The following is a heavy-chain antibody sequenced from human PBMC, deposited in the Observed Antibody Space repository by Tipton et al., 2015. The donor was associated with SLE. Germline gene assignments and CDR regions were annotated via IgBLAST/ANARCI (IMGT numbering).Heavy chain of an antibody. J-gene: IGHJ4*02. CDR3: ARGIAVAGPFDY. V-gene: IGHV4-34*01. Sequence: TLSLTCTVSGGSISSYSWGWIRQPPGKGLEWIGEINHSGSTNYNPSLKSRVTISVDTSKNQFSLKLSSVTAADTAVYYCARGIAVAGPFDYWGQGTLVTVSS. CDR1: GGSISSYS. D-gene: IGHD6-19*01. CDR2: INHSGST.